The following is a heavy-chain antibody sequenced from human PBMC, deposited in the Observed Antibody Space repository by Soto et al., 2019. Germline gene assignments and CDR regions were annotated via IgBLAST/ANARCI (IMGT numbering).Heavy chain of an antibody. CDR3: ARGLGGRMDD. CDR1: GSIFSSYT. CDR2: IIPILGET. V-gene: IGHV1-69*08. D-gene: IGHD3-16*01. J-gene: IGHJ6*02. Sequence: QVQLVQSGAEVKMPGSSVRVSCKASGSIFSSYTINWVRQAPGQGLEWMGRIIPILGETNSAQKFQGRVTLTADKSTNTAYMQLNSLRLEDTAVYYCARGLGGRMDDWGQGTTVTVSS.